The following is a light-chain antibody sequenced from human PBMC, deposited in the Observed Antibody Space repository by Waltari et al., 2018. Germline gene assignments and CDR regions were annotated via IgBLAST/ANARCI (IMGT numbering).Light chain of an antibody. CDR3: ASYASSSNYV. CDR2: YVT. V-gene: IGLV2-14*03. CDR1: RSDVGGYDF. Sequence: HSALTQPASVSGSPGQSITISCTGTRSDVGGYDFVSWYRQHPEKAPNLIIFYVTEPPTGISARFSGSKSGNPASLTISGLQSDDEADYYCASYASSSNYVFESVTTVTV. J-gene: IGLJ1*01.